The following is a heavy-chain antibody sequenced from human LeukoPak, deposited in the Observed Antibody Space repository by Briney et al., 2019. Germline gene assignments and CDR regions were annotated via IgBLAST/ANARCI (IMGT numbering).Heavy chain of an antibody. D-gene: IGHD3-22*01. V-gene: IGHV3-9*01. J-gene: IGHJ4*02. CDR1: GFTFNNYA. CDR3: AKVAMIVVVITDFDY. CDR2: ISWNSDSI. Sequence: GGSLRLSCAASGFTFNNYAMHWVRQAPGKGLEWVSGISWNSDSIGYADSVKGRFTISRDNSKNTLYLQMNSLRAEDTAVYYCAKVAMIVVVITDFDYWGQGTLVTVSS.